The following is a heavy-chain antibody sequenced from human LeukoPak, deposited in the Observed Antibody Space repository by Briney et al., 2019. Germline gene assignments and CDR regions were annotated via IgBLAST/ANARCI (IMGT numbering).Heavy chain of an antibody. D-gene: IGHD2-2*01. CDR2: INPNSGGT. J-gene: IGHJ5*02. Sequence: ASVKVSCKASGYTFTGYCMHWVRQAPGQGLEWMGWINPNSGGTNYAQKFQGRVTMTRDTSISTAYMELSRLRSDDTAVYYCARELSVVPAAMYNWFDPWGQGTLVTVSS. CDR1: GYTFTGYC. V-gene: IGHV1-2*02. CDR3: ARELSVVPAAMYNWFDP.